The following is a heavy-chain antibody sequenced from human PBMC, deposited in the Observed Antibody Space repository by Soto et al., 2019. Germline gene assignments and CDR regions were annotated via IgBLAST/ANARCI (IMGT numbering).Heavy chain of an antibody. Sequence: GGSLRLSCAASGFTFSSYGMHWVRQAPGKGLEWVAVIWYDGSNKYYADSVKGRFTISRDNSKNTLYLQMNSLRAEDTAVYYCAREHYYYGSGWTYYFDYWGQGTLVTVSS. J-gene: IGHJ4*02. V-gene: IGHV3-33*01. CDR1: GFTFSSYG. CDR3: AREHYYYGSGWTYYFDY. D-gene: IGHD3-10*01. CDR2: IWYDGSNK.